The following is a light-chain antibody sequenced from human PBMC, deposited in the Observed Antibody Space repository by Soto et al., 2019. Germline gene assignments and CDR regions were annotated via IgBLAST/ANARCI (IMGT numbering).Light chain of an antibody. J-gene: IGLJ3*02. CDR1: SSNIGNNY. Sequence: QSVLTQPPSASGTPGQRVTISCSGSSSNIGNNYVYWYQQVPGRAPKHLIYSNNQRPSGVPDRFSGSKSGTSASLAISGLRSEDEDDYYCAAWDDSLSGPVFGGGTKLTVL. V-gene: IGLV1-47*02. CDR2: SNN. CDR3: AAWDDSLSGPV.